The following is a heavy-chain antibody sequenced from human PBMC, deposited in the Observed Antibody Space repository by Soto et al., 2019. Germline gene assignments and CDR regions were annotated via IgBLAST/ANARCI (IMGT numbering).Heavy chain of an antibody. CDR2: ISAYNTNT. CDR3: ARDTPPTDY. Sequence: QVQLVQSGAEVKKPGASVKVSCXXSGYXFTSYHISWVRQAPGQGLEWMGWISAYNTNTNYAQKFQGRVTMTTDTLTSTAYMELRSLRSXDTAVYYCARDTPPTDYWGQGTLVTVSS. V-gene: IGHV1-18*01. CDR1: GYXFTSYH. J-gene: IGHJ4*02.